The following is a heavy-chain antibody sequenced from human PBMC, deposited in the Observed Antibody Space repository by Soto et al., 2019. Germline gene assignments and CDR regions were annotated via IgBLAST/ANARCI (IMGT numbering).Heavy chain of an antibody. CDR1: GYTFTSYA. V-gene: IGHV1-3*01. J-gene: IGHJ3*02. CDR3: ARWGEGDAFDI. CDR2: INAGNGNT. Sequence: QVQLVQSGAEVKKPGASVKVSCKASGYTFTSYAMHWVRQAPGQRLEWVGWINAGNGNTKYSQKFQGRVTITRDTSASTAYMELSSLRSEDTAVYYCARWGEGDAFDIWGQGTMVTVSS. D-gene: IGHD3-10*01.